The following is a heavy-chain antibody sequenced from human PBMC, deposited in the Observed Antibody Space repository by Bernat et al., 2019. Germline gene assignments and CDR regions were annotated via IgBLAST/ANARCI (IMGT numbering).Heavy chain of an antibody. CDR1: GFTFGDYA. Sequence: EVQLVESGGGLVQPGRSLRLSCTASGFTFGDYAMSWFRQAPGKGLEGFSVIYSGGSTYYADSVKGRFTISRDNSKNTLYLQMNSLRAEDTAVYYCARDVGIAARPTDYWGQGTLVTVSS. V-gene: IGHV3-66*01. CDR2: IYSGGST. J-gene: IGHJ4*02. CDR3: ARDVGIAARPTDY. D-gene: IGHD6-6*01.